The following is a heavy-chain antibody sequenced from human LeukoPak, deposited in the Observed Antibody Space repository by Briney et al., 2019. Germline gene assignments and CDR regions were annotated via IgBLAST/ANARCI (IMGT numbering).Heavy chain of an antibody. J-gene: IGHJ4*02. CDR1: GGSFSGYY. CDR2: INHSGGT. D-gene: IGHD3-3*01. V-gene: IGHV4-34*01. CDR3: ARADYDFWSGQPRGWFDY. Sequence: SETLSLTCAVYGGSFSGYYWSWIRQPPGKGLEWIGEINHSGGTNYNPSLKSRVTISVDTSKNQFSLKLSSVTAADTAVYYCARADYDFWSGQPRGWFDYWGQGTLVTVSS.